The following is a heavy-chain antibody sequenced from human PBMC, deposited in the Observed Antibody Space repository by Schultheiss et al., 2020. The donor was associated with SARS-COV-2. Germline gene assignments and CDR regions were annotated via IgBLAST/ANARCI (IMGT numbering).Heavy chain of an antibody. J-gene: IGHJ6*02. CDR2: IYYSGST. CDR1: GGSISSGGYY. Sequence: SQTLSLTCPVSGGSISSGGYYWSWIRQHPGKGLEWIGYIYYSGSTYYNPSLKSRVTISVDTSKNQFSLKLSSVTAADTAVYYCARRRLNILRSNPHIRGPTYGMDVWGQGTTVTVSS. V-gene: IGHV4-31*03. D-gene: IGHD2/OR15-2a*01. CDR3: ARRRLNILRSNPHIRGPTYGMDV.